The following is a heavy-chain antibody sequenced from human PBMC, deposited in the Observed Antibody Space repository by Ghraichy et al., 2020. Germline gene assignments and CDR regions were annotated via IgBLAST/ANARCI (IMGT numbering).Heavy chain of an antibody. Sequence: SETLSLTCAVYGGSFSGYYWSWIRQPPGKGLEWIGEINHSGSTNYNPSLKSRVTISVDTSKNQVSLKLSSVTAADTAVYYCARMGTGEYCSGGSCYGWFDPWGQGTLVTVSS. CDR2: INHSGST. CDR3: ARMGTGEYCSGGSCYGWFDP. D-gene: IGHD2-15*01. V-gene: IGHV4-34*01. CDR1: GGSFSGYY. J-gene: IGHJ5*02.